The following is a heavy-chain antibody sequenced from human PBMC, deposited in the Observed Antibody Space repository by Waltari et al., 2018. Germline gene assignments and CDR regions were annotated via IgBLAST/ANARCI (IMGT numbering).Heavy chain of an antibody. CDR2: IYYSGRT. D-gene: IGHD2-15*01. V-gene: IGHV4-59*08. CDR1: GGSISSYY. CDR3: ARQGSRVVVAARDYYYGMDV. J-gene: IGHJ6*02. Sequence: QVQLQESGPGLVKPSETLSLTCTVSGGSISSYYWSWIRQPPGKGLEWIGYIYYSGRTNYNPALKSGVTISVDTSKNQFSLKLSSVTAADTAVYYCARQGSRVVVAARDYYYGMDVWGQGTTVTVSS.